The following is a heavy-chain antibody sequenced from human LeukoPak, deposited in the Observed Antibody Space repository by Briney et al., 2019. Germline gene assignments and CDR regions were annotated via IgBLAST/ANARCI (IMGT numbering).Heavy chain of an antibody. D-gene: IGHD4-17*01. Sequence: PGGSLRLSCAASGFTFSTYWMSWVRQAPGKGLEWVANIKEDGSETSYVDSVKGRFTISRDNAKNSLYLQMSGLRAEDTAVYYCARAGFYGDYTDYWGQGTLVTVSS. CDR2: IKEDGSET. J-gene: IGHJ4*02. V-gene: IGHV3-7*02. CDR1: GFTFSTYW. CDR3: ARAGFYGDYTDY.